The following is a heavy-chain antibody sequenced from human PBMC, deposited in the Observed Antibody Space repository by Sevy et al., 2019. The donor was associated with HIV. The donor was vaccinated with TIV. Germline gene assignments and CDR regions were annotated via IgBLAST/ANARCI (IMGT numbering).Heavy chain of an antibody. CDR3: ARDDLVVGGGSNWFDP. J-gene: IGHJ5*02. CDR2: DSTSGST. V-gene: IGHV4-4*07. CDR1: SASFSAYY. Sequence: SETLSLTCTVSSASFSAYYWSWIRQPAGKGLEWIGRDSTSGSTNYNPSLKSRVTMSLDTSKNHFSLKLRSVTAADTAIYYCARDDLVVGGGSNWFDPWGQGALVTVSS. D-gene: IGHD3-10*01.